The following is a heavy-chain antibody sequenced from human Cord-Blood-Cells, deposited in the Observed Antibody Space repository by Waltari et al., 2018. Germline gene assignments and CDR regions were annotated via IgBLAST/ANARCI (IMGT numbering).Heavy chain of an antibody. CDR1: GGSFSGYY. V-gene: IGHV4-34*01. J-gene: IGHJ6*02. D-gene: IGHD5-18*01. CDR2: INHSGST. CDR3: ASGPAAMASGYYYYGMDV. Sequence: QVQLQQWGAGLLKPSETLSLTRAVYGGSFSGYYWSWTRQPPGKGLEWIGEINHSGSTNYNPSLKSRVTISVDTSKNQFSLKLSSVTAADSAVYYCASGPAAMASGYYYYGMDVWGQGTTVTVSS.